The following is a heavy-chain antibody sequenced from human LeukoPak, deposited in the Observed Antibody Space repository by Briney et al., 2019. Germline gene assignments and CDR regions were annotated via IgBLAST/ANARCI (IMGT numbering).Heavy chain of an antibody. J-gene: IGHJ5*02. V-gene: IGHV4-34*01. D-gene: IGHD6-19*01. CDR1: GGSFSGYY. CDR2: INHGRST. CDR3: ARRYSSGWYGGNWFDP. Sequence: ASETLSLTCAVYGGSFSGYYWSWIRQPPGKGLEWIGEINHGRSTNYNPSLKSRVTISLDTSKNQFSLKLSSATAADTAVYYCARRYSSGWYGGNWFDPWGQGTLVTVSS.